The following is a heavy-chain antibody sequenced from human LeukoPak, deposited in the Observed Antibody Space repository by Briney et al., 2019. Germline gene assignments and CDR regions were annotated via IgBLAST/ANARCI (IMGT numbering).Heavy chain of an antibody. V-gene: IGHV4-39*07. J-gene: IGHJ5*02. CDR1: GGSISSSSYY. Sequence: SETLSLTCTVSGGSISSSSYYWGWIRQPPGKGLEWIGRIYTSGSTNYNPSLKSRVTMSVDTSKNQFSLKLSSVTAADTAVYYCARGRNPHSSSWYWFDPWGQGTLVTVSS. CDR3: ARGRNPHSSSWYWFDP. D-gene: IGHD6-13*01. CDR2: IYTSGST.